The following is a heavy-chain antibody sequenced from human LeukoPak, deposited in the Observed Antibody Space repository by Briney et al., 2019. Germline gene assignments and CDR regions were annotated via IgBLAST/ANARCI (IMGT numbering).Heavy chain of an antibody. J-gene: IGHJ4*02. V-gene: IGHV1-2*02. Sequence: ASVKVSCKASGYTFTGYYMHWVRKAPGQRLEWMGWINPNSGGTNYAQKFQGRVTMTRDTSISTAYMELSRLRSDDTAVYYCARAYCSSTSCYPVFDYWGQGTLVTVSS. D-gene: IGHD2-2*01. CDR3: ARAYCSSTSCYPVFDY. CDR1: GYTFTGYY. CDR2: INPNSGGT.